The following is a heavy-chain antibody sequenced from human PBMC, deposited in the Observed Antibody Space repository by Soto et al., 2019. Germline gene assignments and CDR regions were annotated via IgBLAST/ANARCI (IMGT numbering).Heavy chain of an antibody. D-gene: IGHD6-19*01. CDR1: GFTSSSYA. J-gene: IGHJ6*03. V-gene: IGHV3-23*01. Sequence: GGSLRLSCAASGFTSSSYAMSWVRQAPGKGLEWVSAISGSGGSTYYADSVKGRFTISRDNSKNTLYLQMNSLRAEDTAVYYCAKSSAAVLYYYMDVWGKGTTVTVSS. CDR3: AKSSAAVLYYYMDV. CDR2: ISGSGGST.